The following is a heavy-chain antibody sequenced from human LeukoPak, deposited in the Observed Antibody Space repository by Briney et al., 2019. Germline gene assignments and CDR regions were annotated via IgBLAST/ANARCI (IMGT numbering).Heavy chain of an antibody. J-gene: IGHJ4*02. Sequence: SETLSLTCTVSGGSISSGRYYWSWIRQPPGKGLEWIGSTYYSGNTYYNPSLKSRVTISVDTSRNQFSLKLTSVTAADTAVYYCAREPVTTVVTAFDYWGQGALVTVSS. V-gene: IGHV4-39*07. CDR2: TYYSGNT. CDR3: AREPVTTVVTAFDY. CDR1: GGSISSGRYY. D-gene: IGHD4-23*01.